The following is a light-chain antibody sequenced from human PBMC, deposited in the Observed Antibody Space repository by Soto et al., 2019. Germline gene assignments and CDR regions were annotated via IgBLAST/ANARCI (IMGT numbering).Light chain of an antibody. J-gene: IGKJ4*01. CDR3: QQYYSSPLT. V-gene: IGKV3-20*01. CDR2: DAS. Sequence: ENVLTQSPGTLSLSPGERATLSCRASQSVSSNYLAWYQQKPGQAPRLLIYDASGRATGIPDRFSGSGSGTDFTLTISSLEPEDFAVYYCQQYYSSPLTFGGGTKVDIK. CDR1: QSVSSNY.